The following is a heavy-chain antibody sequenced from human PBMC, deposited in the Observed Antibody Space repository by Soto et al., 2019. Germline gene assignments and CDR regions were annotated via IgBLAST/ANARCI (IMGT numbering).Heavy chain of an antibody. D-gene: IGHD2-8*01. J-gene: IGHJ4*02. CDR2: IYTSGST. CDR1: GGSISSYY. V-gene: IGHV4-4*07. CDR3: ARGGGYCTNGVCYDY. Sequence: SETLSLTCTVSGGSISSYYWSWIRQPAGKGLEWIGRIYTSGSTNYNPSLKSRVTMSVDTSKNQFSLKLSSVTAADTAVYYCARGGGYCTNGVCYDYWGLGTLVTVSS.